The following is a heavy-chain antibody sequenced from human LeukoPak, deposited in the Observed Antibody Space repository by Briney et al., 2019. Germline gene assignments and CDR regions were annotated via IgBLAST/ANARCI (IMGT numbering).Heavy chain of an antibody. CDR1: GYTFTSYY. V-gene: IGHV1-46*01. Sequence: ASVKVSCKASGYTFTSYYMHWVRQAPGQGLEWMGIINPSAGSTSYAQKFQGRVTMTRDTSTSTVYMELSSLRSDDTAVYYCARGGGYCSSTSCYYHAFDIWGQGTMVTVSS. J-gene: IGHJ3*02. CDR2: INPSAGST. D-gene: IGHD2-2*01. CDR3: ARGGGYCSSTSCYYHAFDI.